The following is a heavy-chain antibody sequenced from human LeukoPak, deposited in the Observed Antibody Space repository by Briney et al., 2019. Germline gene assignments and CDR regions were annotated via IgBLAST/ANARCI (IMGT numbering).Heavy chain of an antibody. J-gene: IGHJ3*02. CDR1: GYTFISYD. V-gene: IGHV1-8*01. Sequence: ASVKVSCKASGYTFISYDINWVRQATGQGLEWMGWMSPNSGNTGYAQKFQGRVTMTRDMSTSTVYMELSSLRSEDTAVYYCAREAVAGNEAFDIWGQGTMVTVSS. CDR2: MSPNSGNT. D-gene: IGHD6-19*01. CDR3: AREAVAGNEAFDI.